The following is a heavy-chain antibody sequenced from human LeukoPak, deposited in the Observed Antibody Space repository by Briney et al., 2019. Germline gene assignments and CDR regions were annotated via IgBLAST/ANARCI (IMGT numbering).Heavy chain of an antibody. CDR1: GDSVSSDSAA. Sequence: SQTLSLTCAISGDSVSSDSAAWNWIRQSPSRGLEWLGRTYYRSKWYNDYAVSVKSRITINPDTSKNQFSLQLNSVTPEDTAVYYCAREKDDSSGYYFCWFDPWGQGTLVTVSS. V-gene: IGHV6-1*01. CDR3: AREKDDSSGYYFCWFDP. D-gene: IGHD3-22*01. J-gene: IGHJ5*02. CDR2: TYYRSKWYN.